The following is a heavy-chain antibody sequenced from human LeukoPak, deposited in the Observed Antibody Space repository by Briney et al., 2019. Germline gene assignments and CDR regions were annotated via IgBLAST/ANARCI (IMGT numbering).Heavy chain of an antibody. CDR3: ARVVGYCTNGVCYRTRDAFDI. CDR1: GFTFSSYG. CDR2: ISYDGSNK. D-gene: IGHD2-8*01. V-gene: IGHV3-30*03. Sequence: GRSLRLSCAASGFTFSSYGMHWVRQAPGKGLEWVAVISYDGSNKYYADSVKGRFTISRDNSKNTLYLQMNSLRAEDTAVYYCARVVGYCTNGVCYRTRDAFDIWGQGTMVTVSS. J-gene: IGHJ3*02.